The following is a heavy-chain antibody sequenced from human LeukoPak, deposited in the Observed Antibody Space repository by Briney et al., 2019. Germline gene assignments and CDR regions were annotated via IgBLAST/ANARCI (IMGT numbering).Heavy chain of an antibody. Sequence: GGSLRLSCAASGFTFDDYAMHWVRQAPGKGLEWVSGISWNSGSIGYADSVKGRFTISRDNAKNSLYLRMNSLRAEDTALYYCAKVSGPYYYGSGSYWDYWGQGTLVTVSS. J-gene: IGHJ4*02. D-gene: IGHD3-10*01. CDR2: ISWNSGSI. V-gene: IGHV3-9*01. CDR3: AKVSGPYYYGSGSYWDY. CDR1: GFTFDDYA.